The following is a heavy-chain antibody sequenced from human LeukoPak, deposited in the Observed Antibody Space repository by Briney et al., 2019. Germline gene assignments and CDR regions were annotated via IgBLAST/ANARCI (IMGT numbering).Heavy chain of an antibody. Sequence: GGSLRLSCAASGFTFDDYAMHWVRQAPGKGLEWVSGTSWNSGSIGYADSVKGRFTITRDNAKNSLYLQMNSLRAEDTALYYCAKSGYGPRLAFDIWGQGTMVTVSS. J-gene: IGHJ3*02. CDR1: GFTFDDYA. CDR3: AKSGYGPRLAFDI. D-gene: IGHD3-10*01. CDR2: TSWNSGSI. V-gene: IGHV3-9*01.